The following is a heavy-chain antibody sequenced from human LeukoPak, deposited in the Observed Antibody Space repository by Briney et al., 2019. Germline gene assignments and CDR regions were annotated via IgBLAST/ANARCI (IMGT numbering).Heavy chain of an antibody. J-gene: IGHJ6*02. CDR1: GDSVSSDSAA. V-gene: IGHV6-1*01. Sequence: SQTLSLTCAISGDSVSSDSAAWNWIRQSPSRGLEWLGRTYYRSKWYNDYAVSVKSRITITPDTSKNQVSLQLNSVTPEDTAVYYCAKNRRGDYNMDVWGQGTTVTVSS. CDR3: AKNRRGDYNMDV. CDR2: TYYRSKWYN. D-gene: IGHD1-14*01.